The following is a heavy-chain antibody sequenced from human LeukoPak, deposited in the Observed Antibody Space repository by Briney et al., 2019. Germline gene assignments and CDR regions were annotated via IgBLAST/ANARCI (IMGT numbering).Heavy chain of an antibody. V-gene: IGHV3-21*01. Sequence: GRSLRLSCVASGLTFSDYSINWVRRAPGMGLEWVSSINPTSTSIYYADAVRGRFTTSRDNAKSSLYLQMDSLRAEDTAVYYCVRLRRNSDRSYYYYYYDSWGQGILVTVSS. CDR3: VRLRRNSDRSYYYYYYDS. CDR1: GLTFSDYS. J-gene: IGHJ5*01. D-gene: IGHD3-10*01. CDR2: INPTSTSI.